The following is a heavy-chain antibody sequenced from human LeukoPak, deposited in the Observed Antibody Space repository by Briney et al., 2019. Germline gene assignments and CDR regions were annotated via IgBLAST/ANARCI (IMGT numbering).Heavy chain of an antibody. J-gene: IGHJ4*02. CDR1: GFTFSSYS. D-gene: IGHD3-3*01. Sequence: GGSLRLSCAASGFTFSSYSMNWVRQAPGKGLEWVSSITSSSTYIYYADSVKGRLTISRDNAKNSLYLQMNSLRAEDTAVYYCARDLRPDYWGQGTLVTVSS. CDR2: ITSSSTYI. V-gene: IGHV3-21*01. CDR3: ARDLRPDY.